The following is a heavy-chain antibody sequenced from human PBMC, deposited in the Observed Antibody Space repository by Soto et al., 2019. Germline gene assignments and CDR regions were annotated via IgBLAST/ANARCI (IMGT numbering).Heavy chain of an antibody. CDR3: ARERTGTTSMDV. D-gene: IGHD1-1*01. J-gene: IGHJ6*04. V-gene: IGHV1-8*01. Sequence: QVQLVQSGAEVKKPGASVKVSCKASGYTFTSYDINWVRQATGQGLEWMGWMNPNSGNTGYAQKFQGRVSSTRNTSISTAYMELSSLRSEDTAVYYWARERTGTTSMDVWGKGTTVTVSS. CDR1: GYTFTSYD. CDR2: MNPNSGNT.